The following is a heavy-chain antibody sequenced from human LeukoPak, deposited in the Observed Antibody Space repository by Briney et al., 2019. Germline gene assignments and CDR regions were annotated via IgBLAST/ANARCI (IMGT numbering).Heavy chain of an antibody. Sequence: GGSLRLSCAASGFTVSSNYMSWVRQAPGKGLEWVSVIYSGGSTYYADSVKGRFTISRDNSKNTLYLQMNSLRAEDTAVYYCARATAAAEGEFDYWGQGTLVTVSS. CDR2: IYSGGST. CDR1: GFTVSSNY. J-gene: IGHJ4*02. V-gene: IGHV3-66*01. D-gene: IGHD6-13*01. CDR3: ARATAAAEGEFDY.